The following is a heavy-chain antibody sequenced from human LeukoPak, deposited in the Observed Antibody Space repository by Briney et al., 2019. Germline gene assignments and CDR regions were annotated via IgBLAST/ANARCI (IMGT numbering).Heavy chain of an antibody. CDR3: ATVESSGYYPSFDP. D-gene: IGHD3-22*01. Sequence: ASVKVSCKVSGYTLTELSMHWVRQAPGKGLEWMGGFDPEDGETIYAQKFQGRVTMTEDTSTDTAYMELRSLRSEDTAVYYCATVESSGYYPSFDPWGQGTLVTVSS. CDR2: FDPEDGET. V-gene: IGHV1-24*01. CDR1: GYTLTELS. J-gene: IGHJ5*02.